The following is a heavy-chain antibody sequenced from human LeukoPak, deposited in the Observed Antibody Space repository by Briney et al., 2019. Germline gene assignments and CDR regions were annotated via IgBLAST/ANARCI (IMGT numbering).Heavy chain of an antibody. CDR1: GFTFDDYA. Sequence: GGSLRLSCAASGFTFDDYAMHWVRQAPGKGLEWVSGISWNSGSIGYADSVKGRFTISRDNAKPSLYLQMNSLRAEDTALYYCAKDLGPGSMATSPGFDYWGQGTLVTVSS. D-gene: IGHD5-24*01. V-gene: IGHV3-9*01. CDR2: ISWNSGSI. J-gene: IGHJ4*02. CDR3: AKDLGPGSMATSPGFDY.